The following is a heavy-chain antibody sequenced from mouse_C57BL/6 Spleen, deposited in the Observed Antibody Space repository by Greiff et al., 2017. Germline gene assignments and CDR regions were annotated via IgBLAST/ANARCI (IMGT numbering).Heavy chain of an antibody. CDR3: ARYTTVVLSYYFDD. CDR2: IYPGDGDT. D-gene: IGHD1-1*01. Sequence: QVQLQQSGPELVKPGASVKISCKASGYAFSSSWMNWVKQRPGKGLEWIGRIYPGDGDTNYNGKFKGKATLTADKSSSTAYMQLSSLTSEDSAVYVGARYTTVVLSYYFDDWGQGTTLTVSS. V-gene: IGHV1-82*01. CDR1: GYAFSSSW. J-gene: IGHJ2*01.